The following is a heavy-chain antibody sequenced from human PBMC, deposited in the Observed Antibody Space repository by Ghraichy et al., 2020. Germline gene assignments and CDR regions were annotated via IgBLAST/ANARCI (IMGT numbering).Heavy chain of an antibody. CDR1: GFTFSTYA. V-gene: IGHV3-33*01. CDR2: IWYDGSYD. CDR3: ARGQRTDLLLSPYYGDLDV. J-gene: IGHJ6*02. Sequence: GGSLRLSCAASGFTFSTYAIHWVRQAPGKGLEWVAFIWYDGSYDDYADSVKGRFTISRDNSRNTLSLQMNSLRVEDTGLYYCARGQRTDLLLSPYYGDLDVWGRGTTVTVSS. D-gene: IGHD4-17*01.